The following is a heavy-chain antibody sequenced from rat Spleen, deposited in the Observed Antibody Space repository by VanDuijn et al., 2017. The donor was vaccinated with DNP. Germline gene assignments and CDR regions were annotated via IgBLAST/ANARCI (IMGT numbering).Heavy chain of an antibody. D-gene: IGHD5-1*01. CDR1: GFTFSNYW. CDR3: ARQLGDFDY. J-gene: IGHJ2*01. Sequence: EVQLVETGGGLVQPGRSLKLSCVASGFTFSNYWMYWIRQAPGKGLEWVASINTDGGTTYYPDSVKGRFTICRDNAENNLYLQMNSLRSEDTATYYCARQLGDFDYWGQGVMVTVSS. V-gene: IGHV5-58*01. CDR2: INTDGGTT.